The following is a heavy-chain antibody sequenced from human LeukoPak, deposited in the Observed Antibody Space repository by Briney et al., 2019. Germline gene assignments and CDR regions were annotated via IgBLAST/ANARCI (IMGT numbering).Heavy chain of an antibody. CDR3: AREKSSGSAFYFDY. CDR2: IIPSFGKT. J-gene: IGHJ4*02. CDR1: GGSFSTYG. V-gene: IGHV1-69*13. Sequence: SVKVSCKASGGSFSTYGFNWVRQAPGQRLEWMGGIIPSFGKTNYAQKFQGRVTITADESTSTAYIELSSLRSDDKAVYYCAREKSSGSAFYFDYWGQGTLVTVSS. D-gene: IGHD3-22*01.